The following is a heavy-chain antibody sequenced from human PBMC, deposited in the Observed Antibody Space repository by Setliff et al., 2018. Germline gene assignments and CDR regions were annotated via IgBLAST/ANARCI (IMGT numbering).Heavy chain of an antibody. J-gene: IGHJ4*02. CDR1: GGGGSFSNYY. Sequence: SETLSLTCGVYGGGGSFSNYYWSWIRQPPGKGLEWIGEISPVGSTNYNPSLRSRVTMSLDASKNRFSLRLSSVTAADAAVYFCARESATIGEFPLYYYDKWGQGIPVTVSS. D-gene: IGHD3-10*01. CDR3: ARESATIGEFPLYYYDK. V-gene: IGHV4-34*01. CDR2: ISPVGST.